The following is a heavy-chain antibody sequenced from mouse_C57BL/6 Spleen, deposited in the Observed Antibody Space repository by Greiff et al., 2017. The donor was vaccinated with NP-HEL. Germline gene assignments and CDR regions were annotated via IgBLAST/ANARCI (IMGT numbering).Heavy chain of an antibody. Sequence: EVMLVESGGGLVKPGGSLKLSCAASGFTFSDYGMHWVRQAPEKGLEWVAYISSGCSTIYYADTVKGRFTISRDNAKNTLFLQKTSLRSEDTAMYYFARMLGRGAMDYWGQGTSVTVSS. J-gene: IGHJ4*01. CDR2: ISSGCSTI. D-gene: IGHD4-1*01. CDR1: GFTFSDYG. CDR3: ARMLGRGAMDY. V-gene: IGHV5-17*01.